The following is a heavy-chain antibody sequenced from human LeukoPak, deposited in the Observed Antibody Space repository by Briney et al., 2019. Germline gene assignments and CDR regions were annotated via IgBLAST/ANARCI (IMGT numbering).Heavy chain of an antibody. Sequence: GGSLRLSCAASGFTFSAYWMHWVRQAPGKGLEWVSYISSSGSTIYYADSVKGRFTISRDNAKNSLYLQMNSLRAEDTAVYYCARDRSSSWFYYYYMDVWGKGTTVTVSS. CDR1: GFTFSAYW. V-gene: IGHV3-48*04. D-gene: IGHD6-13*01. J-gene: IGHJ6*03. CDR3: ARDRSSSWFYYYYMDV. CDR2: ISSSGSTI.